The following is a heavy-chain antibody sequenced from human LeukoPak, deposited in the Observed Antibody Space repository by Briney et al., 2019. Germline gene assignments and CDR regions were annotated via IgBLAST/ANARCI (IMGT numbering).Heavy chain of an antibody. CDR1: GGSISSYY. V-gene: IGHV4-4*07. CDR3: ARDRLYNWNLPPRDSPADAFDI. Sequence: TPSETLSLTCTVSGGSISSYYWSWIRQPAGKGLEWIGRIYTSGSTNYNPSLKSRVTMSVDTSKNQFSLKLSSVTAADTAVYYCARDRLYNWNLPPRDSPADAFDIWGQGTTVTVSS. J-gene: IGHJ3*02. CDR2: IYTSGST. D-gene: IGHD1-20*01.